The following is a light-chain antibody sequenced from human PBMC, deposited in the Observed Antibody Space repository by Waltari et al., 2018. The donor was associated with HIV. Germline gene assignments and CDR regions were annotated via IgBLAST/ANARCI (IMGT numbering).Light chain of an antibody. CDR1: SSNIGARFD. Sequence: QSVLTQPPSASGTPGQRVTISCSGSSSNIGARFDVHWYQQLPGTAPKLLIYGDNNRPSGVPDRFSGSKSGTSASLAITGLQAEDEADYYCQSYDSSLSGSVFGGGTKLTVL. CDR2: GDN. V-gene: IGLV1-40*01. J-gene: IGLJ3*02. CDR3: QSYDSSLSGSV.